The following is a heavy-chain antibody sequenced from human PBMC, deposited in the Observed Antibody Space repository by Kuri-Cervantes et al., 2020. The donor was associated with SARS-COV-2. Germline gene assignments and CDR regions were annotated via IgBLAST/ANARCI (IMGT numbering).Heavy chain of an antibody. D-gene: IGHD7-27*01. CDR3: AREEGGELGEAFDY. CDR1: GFTFSGYS. J-gene: IGHJ4*02. V-gene: IGHV3-21*01. Sequence: GESLKISCAASGFTFSGYSMNLSPQAPGKGLGWVASIDSSSYYLYHADSVKARLTISRDNAQPLLYLQMNSLKSEDTAVYYCAREEGGELGEAFDYWGQGALVTVSS. CDR2: IDSSSYYL.